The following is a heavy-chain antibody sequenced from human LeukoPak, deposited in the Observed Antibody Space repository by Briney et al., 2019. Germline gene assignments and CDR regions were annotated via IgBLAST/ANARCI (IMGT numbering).Heavy chain of an antibody. Sequence: TSETLSLTCTVSGGSISGYYWSWIRQSPGKGLEWIGYIYYTGSTNYSPSLKSRLTISLDTSKNQFSLKLTSVTAADTAVYYCARSANSHLRYFDWLLPHWGQGTLVTVSS. CDR1: GGSISGYY. CDR2: IYYTGST. D-gene: IGHD3-9*01. V-gene: IGHV4-59*08. J-gene: IGHJ4*02. CDR3: ARSANSHLRYFDWLLPH.